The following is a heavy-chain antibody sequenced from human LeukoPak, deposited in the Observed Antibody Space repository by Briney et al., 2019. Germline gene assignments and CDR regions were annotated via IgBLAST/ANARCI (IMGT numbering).Heavy chain of an antibody. V-gene: IGHV3-30*03. CDR3: ARDPKREEQADYFDY. CDR1: GFTFSSYG. CDR2: ISYDGSNK. J-gene: IGHJ4*02. Sequence: GGSLRLSCAASGFTFSSYGMHWVRQAPGKGLEWVAVISYDGSNKYYADSVKGRFTISRDNSKNTLYLQMNSLRAEDTAVYYCARDPKREEQADYFDYWGQGTLVTVSS. D-gene: IGHD1-26*01.